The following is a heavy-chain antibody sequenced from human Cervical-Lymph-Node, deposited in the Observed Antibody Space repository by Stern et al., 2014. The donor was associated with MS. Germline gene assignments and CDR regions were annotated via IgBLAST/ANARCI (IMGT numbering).Heavy chain of an antibody. Sequence: QVQLQQWGAGLLKPSETLSLTCAVYGGSFSGYYWNWIRQSPGKGLEWIGEINHSGSTNYNPSLKSRVTISVDTSKKQFSLKLSSVTAADTAVYYCARGRRYDFWSGYPFFDYWGQGTLVTVSS. V-gene: IGHV4-34*01. J-gene: IGHJ4*02. CDR1: GGSFSGYY. CDR2: INHSGST. CDR3: ARGRRYDFWSGYPFFDY. D-gene: IGHD3-3*01.